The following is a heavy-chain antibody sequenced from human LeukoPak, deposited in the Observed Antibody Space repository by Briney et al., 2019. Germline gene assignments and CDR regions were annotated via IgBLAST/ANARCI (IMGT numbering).Heavy chain of an antibody. Sequence: GESLKISCKGSGYSFTSYWIGWVRQMPGKGLEWMGIIYPGDSDTRCSPSFQGQVTISADKFISTAYLQWSSLKASDTAMYYCAIDTNNYYGSGSFDYWGQGTLVTVSS. D-gene: IGHD3-10*01. CDR2: IYPGDSDT. J-gene: IGHJ4*02. CDR1: GYSFTSYW. CDR3: AIDTNNYYGSGSFDY. V-gene: IGHV5-51*01.